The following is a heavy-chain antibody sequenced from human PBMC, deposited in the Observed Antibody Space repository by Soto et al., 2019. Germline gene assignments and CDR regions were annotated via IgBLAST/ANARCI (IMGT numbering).Heavy chain of an antibody. CDR1: GGSISGYY. CDR3: ARYSGWRGWPIDY. D-gene: IGHD6-19*01. J-gene: IGHJ4*02. V-gene: IGHV4-59*01. CDR2: IYYSGST. Sequence: SETLSLTCTVSGGSISGYYWSWIRQPPGKGLEWIGYIYYSGSTNYNPSLKSRVTISVDTSKNQFSLKLSSVTAADTAVYYCARYSGWRGWPIDYWGQGTLVTVSS.